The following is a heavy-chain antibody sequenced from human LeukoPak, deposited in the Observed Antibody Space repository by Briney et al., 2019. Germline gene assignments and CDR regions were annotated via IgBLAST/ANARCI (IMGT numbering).Heavy chain of an antibody. CDR2: ITYSGSI. J-gene: IGHJ3*02. V-gene: IGHV4-59*08. CDR1: GGSISPYY. Sequence: SETLSLTCTVSGGSISPYYWSWIRQPPGKGLEWIAYITYSGSINYNPSLKSRVTISVNTSKNQFSLKLTAVTAADTAVYYCTRHLPPDIHIDIWGQGTLVTVSS. CDR3: TRHLPPDIHIDI.